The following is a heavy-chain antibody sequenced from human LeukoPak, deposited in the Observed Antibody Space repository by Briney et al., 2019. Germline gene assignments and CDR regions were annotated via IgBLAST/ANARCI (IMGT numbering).Heavy chain of an antibody. V-gene: IGHV1-2*02. J-gene: IGHJ6*02. Sequence: ASVKVSCKASGYTFTGHYMHWVRQAPGQGLEWMGWINPNSGGTNYAQKFQGRVTMTRDTSISTAYMELSRLRSDDTAVYYCATGGVLLWFGVYGMDVWGQGTTVTVSS. CDR3: ATGGVLLWFGVYGMDV. CDR2: INPNSGGT. CDR1: GYTFTGHY. D-gene: IGHD3-10*01.